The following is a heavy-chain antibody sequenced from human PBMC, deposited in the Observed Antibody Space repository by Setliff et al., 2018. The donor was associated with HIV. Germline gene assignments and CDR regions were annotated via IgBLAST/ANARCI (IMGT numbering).Heavy chain of an antibody. V-gene: IGHV4-4*02. Sequence: PSETLSLTCAVSRGSISSDNWWTWLRQPPGKGLEWIGEIYHSGSTNYNASLESLVTISIDKSKSQFSLKLSSVTAADTALYSCARAPFYYGSGSYQTFDYWGQGTLVTVSS. CDR1: RGSISSDNW. J-gene: IGHJ4*02. CDR3: ARAPFYYGSGSYQTFDY. D-gene: IGHD3-10*01. CDR2: IYHSGST.